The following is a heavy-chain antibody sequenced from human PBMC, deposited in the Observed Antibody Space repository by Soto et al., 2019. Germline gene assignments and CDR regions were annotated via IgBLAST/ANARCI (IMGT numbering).Heavy chain of an antibody. D-gene: IGHD6-19*01. V-gene: IGHV6-1*01. CDR1: GDSVSNNGAT. CDR2: AYYRSRWIY. Sequence: PSQTLSLTCAISGDSVSNNGATWNWIRQSPSRGLEWLGRAYYRSRWIYDYAMSVKSRISINPDTSKNQVSLQLNSVTPADTAIYYCAKSPRPYTSGLPDYYDLWGPGTLVTVSS. J-gene: IGHJ4*02. CDR3: AKSPRPYTSGLPDYYDL.